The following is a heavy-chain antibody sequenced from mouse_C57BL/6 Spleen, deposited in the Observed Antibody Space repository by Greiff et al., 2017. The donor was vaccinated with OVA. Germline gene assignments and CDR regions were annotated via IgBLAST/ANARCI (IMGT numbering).Heavy chain of an antibody. J-gene: IGHJ2*01. V-gene: IGHV1-69*01. Sequence: VQLKESGAELVMPGASVKLSCKASGYTFTSYWMHWVKQRPGQGLEWIGEIDPSDSYTNYNQKFKGKSTLTVDKSSSTAYMQLSSLTSEDSAVYYCARGDVDYWGQGTTLTVSS. CDR3: ARGDVDY. CDR1: GYTFTSYW. D-gene: IGHD3-3*01. CDR2: IDPSDSYT.